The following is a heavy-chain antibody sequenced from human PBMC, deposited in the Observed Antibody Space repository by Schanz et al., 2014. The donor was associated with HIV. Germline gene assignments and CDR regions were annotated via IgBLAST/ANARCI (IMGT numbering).Heavy chain of an antibody. CDR1: GGTFSSYV. D-gene: IGHD6-6*01. Sequence: QVQLVQSGAEVKKPGSSVKVSCKASGGTFSSYVISWVRQAPGQGLEWMGGINIMLGKTNYAQKFQGRVSMTADQSTSTAYMELNSLRSEDTAVYYCARFRTSSSSFYFYYYGLDVWGQGTTVAVSS. V-gene: IGHV1-69*01. J-gene: IGHJ6*02. CDR3: ARFRTSSSSFYFYYYGLDV. CDR2: INIMLGKT.